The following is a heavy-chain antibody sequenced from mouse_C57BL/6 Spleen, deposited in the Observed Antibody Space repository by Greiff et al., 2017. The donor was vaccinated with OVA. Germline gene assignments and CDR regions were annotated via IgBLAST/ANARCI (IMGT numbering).Heavy chain of an antibody. J-gene: IGHJ4*01. Sequence: EVKLVESGGGLVKPGGSLKLSCAASGFTFSDYGMHWVRQAPEKGLEWVAYISSGSSTIYYADTVKGRFTISRDNAKNTLFLQMTSLRSEDTAMYYCASNYYGSSPYYAMDYWGQGTSVTVSS. CDR3: ASNYYGSSPYYAMDY. V-gene: IGHV5-17*01. CDR2: ISSGSSTI. CDR1: GFTFSDYG. D-gene: IGHD1-1*01.